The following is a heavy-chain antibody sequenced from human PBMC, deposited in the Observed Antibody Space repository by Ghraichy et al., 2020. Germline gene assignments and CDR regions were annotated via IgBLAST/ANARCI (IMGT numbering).Heavy chain of an antibody. J-gene: IGHJ6*02. Sequence: SETLSLTCTVSGGSISSGGYYWSWIRQHPGKGLEWIVYIYYSGSTSYNPSLKSRVTISVDTSKNQFSLKLSSVTAADTAVYYCARRSGYIVGGMDVWGQGTTVTVSS. CDR2: IYYSGST. CDR1: GGSISSGGYY. V-gene: IGHV4-31*03. CDR3: ARRSGYIVGGMDV. D-gene: IGHD3-3*01.